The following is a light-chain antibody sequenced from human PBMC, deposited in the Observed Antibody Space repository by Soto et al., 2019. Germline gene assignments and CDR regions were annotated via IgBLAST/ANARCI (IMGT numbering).Light chain of an antibody. V-gene: IGKV2-28*01. Sequence: DLVMTQSPLSLPVTPGEPASISCRSSQSLLHSNGYNYLDWYLQKPGQSPQLLIYLGSNRASGVPDRFSGSGSGTDFTLKISRVEAEDVGVYYCMQALQTPPPFGQGTRLEIK. J-gene: IGKJ5*01. CDR1: QSLLHSNGYNY. CDR3: MQALQTPPP. CDR2: LGS.